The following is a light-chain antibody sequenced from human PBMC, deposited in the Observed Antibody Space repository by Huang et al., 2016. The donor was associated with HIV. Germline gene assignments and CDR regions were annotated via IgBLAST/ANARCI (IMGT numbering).Light chain of an antibody. CDR3: QQYYNTPGLT. J-gene: IGKJ4*01. CDR1: QSVLYSPNNRNY. V-gene: IGKV4-1*01. Sequence: DIVMTQSPDSLAVSLGERATINCKSSQSVLYSPNNRNYLAWYQQKPGQPPKLLIYWASTRESGVPDRFSGSGSGTDFTRTITSLQAEDVAVYYCQQYYNTPGLTFGGGTKVEIK. CDR2: WAS.